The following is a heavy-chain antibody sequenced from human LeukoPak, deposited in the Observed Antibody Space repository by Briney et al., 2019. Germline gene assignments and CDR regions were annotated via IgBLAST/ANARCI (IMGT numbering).Heavy chain of an antibody. CDR2: IKQDGSEK. CDR3: AREASSSWFAFDI. V-gene: IGHV3-7*01. D-gene: IGHD6-13*01. J-gene: IGHJ3*02. CDR1: GFTFSSYW. Sequence: GGSLRLSCAASGFTFSSYWMSWVRQAPGKGLEWVANIKQDGSEKYYVDSVKGRFTISRDNAKNSLYLQMNSLRAEDTAVYYCAREASSSWFAFDIWGQGTMVTVSS.